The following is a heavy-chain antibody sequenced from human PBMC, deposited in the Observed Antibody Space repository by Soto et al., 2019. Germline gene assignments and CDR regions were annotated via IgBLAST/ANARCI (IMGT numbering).Heavy chain of an antibody. D-gene: IGHD1-26*01. CDR3: ARDSPVPGYSGSYALVY. Sequence: QVQLVQSGAEVKKPGSSVKVSCKASGGAFSTYAISWVRQAPGQGLEWMGGIIPIFGTANYAQKFQGRVTITADDSTSTAYMELRSLRSEDTAVYYCARDSPVPGYSGSYALVYWGQGTLVTVSS. J-gene: IGHJ4*02. V-gene: IGHV1-69*01. CDR2: IIPIFGTA. CDR1: GGAFSTYA.